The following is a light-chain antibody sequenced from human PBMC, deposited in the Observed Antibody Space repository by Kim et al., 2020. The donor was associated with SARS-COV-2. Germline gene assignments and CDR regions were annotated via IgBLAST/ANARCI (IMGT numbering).Light chain of an antibody. J-gene: IGLJ1*01. V-gene: IGLV4-69*01. CDR3: QTWGSGDRD. CDR1: SGHSSYA. Sequence: QLVLTQSPSASASLGASVKLTCTLNSGHSSYAIAWHQQQPEKGPRYLMKINSGGSHKKGDGIPDRFSGSSSGAERYLTISSLQSDNEGDYYCQTWGSGDRDFGPGTKDTVL. CDR2: INSGGSH.